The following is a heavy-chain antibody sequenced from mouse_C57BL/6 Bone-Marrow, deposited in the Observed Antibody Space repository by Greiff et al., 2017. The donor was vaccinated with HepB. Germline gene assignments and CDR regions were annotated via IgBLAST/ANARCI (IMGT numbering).Heavy chain of an antibody. CDR3: TFYCGSSTPYWYFDV. CDR2: IDPEDGDT. Sequence: EVKVEESGAELVRPGASVKLSCTASGFNIKDYYMHWVKQRPEQGLEWIGRIDPEDGDTEYAPKFQGKATMTADTSSNTAYLQLSSLTSEDTAVYYCTFYCGSSTPYWYFDVWGTGTTVTVSS. D-gene: IGHD1-1*01. J-gene: IGHJ1*03. V-gene: IGHV14-1*01. CDR1: GFNIKDYY.